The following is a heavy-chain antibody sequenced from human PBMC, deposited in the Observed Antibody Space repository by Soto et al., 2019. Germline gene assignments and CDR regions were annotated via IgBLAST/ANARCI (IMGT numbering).Heavy chain of an antibody. V-gene: IGHV1-8*01. CDR1: GYTFTTYD. CDR3: ASERKFDVWSKGLDA. D-gene: IGHD3-3*01. CDR2: MDPNSGST. Sequence: QAQLVQSGAEVRKPGASVKVSCKASGYTFTTYDINWVRQAPGQGLEWLGWMDPNSGSTGYAQNFQCIITLTRNIASTSAHMELSSLQSEDTAVYYCASERKFDVWSKGLDAWGQGTTVTVSS. J-gene: IGHJ6*02.